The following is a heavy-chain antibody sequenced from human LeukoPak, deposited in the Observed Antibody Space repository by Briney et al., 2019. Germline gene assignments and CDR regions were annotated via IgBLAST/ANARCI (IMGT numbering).Heavy chain of an antibody. CDR3: ARDGRIIAARGNWFDP. V-gene: IGHV1-2*02. CDR1: GYTFTGYY. J-gene: IGHJ5*02. Sequence: ASVKVSCKASGYTFTGYYMHWVRQAPGQGLEWMGWINPNSGGTNYAQKFQGRVTMTRDTSISTAYMELSRLRFDDTAVYYCARDGRIIAARGNWFDPWGQGTLVTVSS. D-gene: IGHD6-6*01. CDR2: INPNSGGT.